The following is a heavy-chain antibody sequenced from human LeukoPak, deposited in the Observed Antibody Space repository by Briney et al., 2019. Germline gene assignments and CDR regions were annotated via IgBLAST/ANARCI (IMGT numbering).Heavy chain of an antibody. Sequence: PSETLSLTCTVSGGSISNYYWSWIRQPAGKGLEWIGRIYTSGSTNYNPSLNSRVTISVDKSKNQFSLKLSSVTAADTAVYYCARMEYCSSTSCPGAFDIWGQGTMVTVSS. CDR1: GGSISNYY. CDR3: ARMEYCSSTSCPGAFDI. J-gene: IGHJ3*02. V-gene: IGHV4-4*07. CDR2: IYTSGST. D-gene: IGHD2-2*01.